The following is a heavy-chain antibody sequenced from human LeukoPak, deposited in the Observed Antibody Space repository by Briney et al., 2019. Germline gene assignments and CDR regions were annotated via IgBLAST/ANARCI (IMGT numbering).Heavy chain of an antibody. CDR2: ISHSGGIT. CDR3: ANENYDSSGYLDY. Sequence: GGSRRLSSAASGFTFSNYAMNWVRQAPGKGLEWVSMISHSGGITYYADSVTGRFTISRDNSRNTLYLQMNSLSADDTAVYHCANENYDSSGYLDYWGQGTLVTVSS. D-gene: IGHD3-22*01. V-gene: IGHV3-23*01. J-gene: IGHJ4*02. CDR1: GFTFSNYA.